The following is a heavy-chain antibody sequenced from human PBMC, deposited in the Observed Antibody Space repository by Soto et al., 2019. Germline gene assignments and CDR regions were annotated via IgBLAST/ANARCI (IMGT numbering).Heavy chain of an antibody. D-gene: IGHD6-19*01. CDR1: GFTFSSYS. CDR3: ARDNIGTVDSSGCLVYHGMDV. V-gene: IGHV3-21*01. J-gene: IGHJ6*02. Sequence: PGGSLRLSCAASGFTFSSYSMNWVRQAPGKGLEWVSSISSSSSYLYYADSVKGRVTISRDNAKNALYLSMNLRRAEDTAVDYCARDNIGTVDSSGCLVYHGMDVWGQGTTVTVSS. CDR2: ISSSSSYL.